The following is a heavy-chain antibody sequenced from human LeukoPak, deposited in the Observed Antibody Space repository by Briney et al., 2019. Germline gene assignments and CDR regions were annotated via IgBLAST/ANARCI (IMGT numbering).Heavy chain of an antibody. J-gene: IGHJ4*02. D-gene: IGHD2-2*01. CDR3: AREWRAVPDAISFY. CDR1: GYTFTDYY. V-gene: IGHV1-2*02. Sequence: ASVTVSCKASGYTFTDYYMLWVRQAPGQGLEWMGWINPNSGGTNCAQKFQGRVTMTRDTSISTAYMDLSRLTSDDTAVYYCAREWRAVPDAISFYWGEGTLVTVSS. CDR2: INPNSGGT.